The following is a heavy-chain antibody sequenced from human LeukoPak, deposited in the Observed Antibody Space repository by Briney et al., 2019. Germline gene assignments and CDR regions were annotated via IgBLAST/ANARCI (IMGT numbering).Heavy chain of an antibody. CDR2: IYYSGST. CDR1: GGSFSGYY. Sequence: SETLSLTCAVYGGSFSGYYWSWIRQPPGKGLEWIGSIYYSGSTYYNPSLKSRVTISVDTSKNQFSLKLSSVTAADTAVYYCARHRGGIAAAASPSDYWGQGTLVTVSS. J-gene: IGHJ4*02. V-gene: IGHV4-34*01. CDR3: ARHRGGIAAAASPSDY. D-gene: IGHD6-13*01.